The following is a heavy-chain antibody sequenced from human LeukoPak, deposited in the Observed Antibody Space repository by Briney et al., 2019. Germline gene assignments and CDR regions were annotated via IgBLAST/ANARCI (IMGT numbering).Heavy chain of an antibody. D-gene: IGHD1-26*01. J-gene: IGHJ4*02. CDR3: TRRLGGSSEGYDY. V-gene: IGHV1-2*02. Sequence: GASVKVSCKASGHTFTGYYIHWVRQAPGQGLERMGWINPNNGGTKYTQKFLGRVTMTGDTSINTAYMEVTSLRSDDTAVYYCTRRLGGSSEGYDYWGQGTLVTVSS. CDR2: INPNNGGT. CDR1: GHTFTGYY.